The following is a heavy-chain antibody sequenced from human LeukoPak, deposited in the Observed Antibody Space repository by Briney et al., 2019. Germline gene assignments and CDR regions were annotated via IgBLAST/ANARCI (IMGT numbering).Heavy chain of an antibody. CDR3: ASHSYGYS. J-gene: IGHJ4*02. D-gene: IGHD5-18*01. CDR1: GFTVSSNY. CDR2: ISSSSSYI. Sequence: GGSLRLSCAASGFTVSSNYMSWVRQAPGKGLEWVSSISSSSSYIYYADSVKGRFTISRDNAKNSLYLQMNSLRAEDTAVYYCASHSYGYSWGQGTLVTVSS. V-gene: IGHV3-21*01.